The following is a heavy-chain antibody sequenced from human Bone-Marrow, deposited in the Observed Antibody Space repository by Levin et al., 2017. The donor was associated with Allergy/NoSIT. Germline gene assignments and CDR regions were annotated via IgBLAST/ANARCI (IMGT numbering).Heavy chain of an antibody. V-gene: IGHV3-9*01. Sequence: LSLSCAASGFTFDDYAMHWVRQAPGKGLEWVSGISWNSGSRGYADSVKGRFTISRDNAKNSLYLQMNSLRPEDTALYYCARDKRAATPYYLDDWGQGTLVTVSS. CDR3: ARDKRAATPYYLDD. D-gene: IGHD2-15*01. CDR2: ISWNSGSR. CDR1: GFTFDDYA. J-gene: IGHJ4*02.